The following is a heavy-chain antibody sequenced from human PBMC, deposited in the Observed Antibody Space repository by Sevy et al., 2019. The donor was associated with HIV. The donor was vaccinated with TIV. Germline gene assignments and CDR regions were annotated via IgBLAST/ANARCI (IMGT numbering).Heavy chain of an antibody. D-gene: IGHD5-12*01. CDR3: ASKLGYNHGPFDY. CDR1: GGSISNSDSY. Sequence: SETLSLTCTVSGGSISNSDSYWSWIHQPPGKGLEWIGYINYIGGTYYNPFLKSRLAMSVDTSEKQFTLKLSSMTEADTAVYYCASKLGYNHGPFDYWGQGTLVTVSS. V-gene: IGHV4-30-4*02. J-gene: IGHJ4*02. CDR2: INYIGGT.